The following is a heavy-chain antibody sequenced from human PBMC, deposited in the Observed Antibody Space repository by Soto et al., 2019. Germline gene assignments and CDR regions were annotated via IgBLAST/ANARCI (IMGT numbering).Heavy chain of an antibody. J-gene: IGHJ5*02. Sequence: EVQLVESGGGLVQPGGSLRLSCAASGFTFSSYSMNWVRQAPGKGLEWVSYISSSSSTIYYADSVKGRFTISRDNAKNSLYLQMNGLRAEVTAVYYCAREIVYGDYASWGQGTLVTVSS. CDR3: AREIVYGDYAS. D-gene: IGHD4-17*01. V-gene: IGHV3-48*01. CDR1: GFTFSSYS. CDR2: ISSSSSTI.